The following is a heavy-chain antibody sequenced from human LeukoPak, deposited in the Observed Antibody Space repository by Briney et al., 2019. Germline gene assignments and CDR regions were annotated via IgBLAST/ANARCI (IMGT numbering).Heavy chain of an antibody. J-gene: IGHJ4*02. CDR1: GYIINYFG. Sequence: GASVKVSCKASGYIINYFGITWVRQAPGQGLEWMGWISVYNGNTNFARKFQGRVTMTTDTSTSTAYMELRSLRSDDTAMYYCARDSEYYDRPNQSLDYWGQGTLVTVSS. CDR3: ARDSEYYDRPNQSLDY. V-gene: IGHV1-18*01. CDR2: ISVYNGNT. D-gene: IGHD3-22*01.